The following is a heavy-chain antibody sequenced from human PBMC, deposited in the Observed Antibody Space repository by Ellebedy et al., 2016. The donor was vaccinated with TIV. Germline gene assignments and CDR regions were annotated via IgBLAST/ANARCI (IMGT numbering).Heavy chain of an antibody. J-gene: IGHJ4*02. CDR1: GYRFTNYW. V-gene: IGHV5-51*01. CDR2: VFPDDYTT. D-gene: IGHD3-10*01. CDR3: ARLCGSGSYQPFAY. Sequence: GESLKISCQGSGYRFTNYWIGWVRQMPGEGLEWMGIVFPDDYTTKYSPSFQGRVTVSVDKSVSSAYLQWSSRKASDTAMYYCARLCGSGSYQPFAYWGQGTLVTVSS.